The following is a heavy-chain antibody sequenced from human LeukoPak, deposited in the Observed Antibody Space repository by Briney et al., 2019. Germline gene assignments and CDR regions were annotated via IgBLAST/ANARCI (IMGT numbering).Heavy chain of an antibody. D-gene: IGHD4-23*01. CDR3: ARLGRGGNRNWFDP. CDR2: INTNTGNP. V-gene: IGHV7-4-1*02. J-gene: IGHJ5*02. Sequence: ASVKVSCKASGYTFTSYAMNWVRQAPGQGLEWMGWINTNTGNPTYAQGFTGRFVFSLDTSVSTAYLQISSLKAEDTAVYYCARLGRGGNRNWFDPWGQGTLVTVSS. CDR1: GYTFTSYA.